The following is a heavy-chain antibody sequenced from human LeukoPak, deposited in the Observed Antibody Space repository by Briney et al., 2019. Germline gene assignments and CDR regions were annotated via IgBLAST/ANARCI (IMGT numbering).Heavy chain of an antibody. CDR1: GYTFTSYD. J-gene: IGHJ4*02. CDR3: ARDYCSSTSCYKRTFNY. D-gene: IGHD2-2*02. Sequence: GASVKVSCKASGYTFTSYDINWVRQATGQGLEWMGWMNPNSGNTGYAQKFQGRVTITRNTSISTAYMELSSLRSEDTAVYYRARDYCSSTSCYKRTFNYWGQGTLVTVSS. CDR2: MNPNSGNT. V-gene: IGHV1-8*03.